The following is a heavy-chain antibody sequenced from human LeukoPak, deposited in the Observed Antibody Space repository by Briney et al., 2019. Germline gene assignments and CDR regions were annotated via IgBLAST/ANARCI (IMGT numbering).Heavy chain of an antibody. V-gene: IGHV4-34*01. CDR2: INHSGST. Sequence: SEILSLTCAVYGGSFSGYYWNWIRQPPGKGLEWIGEINHSGSTNYNPSLKSRVTISVDTSKNQFSLKLSSVTAADTAVYYCARASEWELNDYWGQGTLVTVSS. CDR3: ARASEWELNDY. CDR1: GGSFSGYY. D-gene: IGHD1-26*01. J-gene: IGHJ4*02.